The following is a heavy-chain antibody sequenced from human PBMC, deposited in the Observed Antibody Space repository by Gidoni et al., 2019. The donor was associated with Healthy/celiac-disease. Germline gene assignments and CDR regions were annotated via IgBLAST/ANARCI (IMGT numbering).Heavy chain of an antibody. CDR1: GFTLSSYG. D-gene: IGHD6-19*01. CDR2: LWYDGSNK. J-gene: IGHJ6*02. CDR3: AREEMYSSGWSRDYYYGMDV. Sequence: QVQLVESGGGVVQPGRSLRLSCSASGFTLSSYGIHWVRQAPGKGLEWVAVLWYDGSNKYYADSVKGRFTISRDNSKNTLYLQMNSLRAEDTAVYYCAREEMYSSGWSRDYYYGMDVWGQGTTVTVSS. V-gene: IGHV3-33*01.